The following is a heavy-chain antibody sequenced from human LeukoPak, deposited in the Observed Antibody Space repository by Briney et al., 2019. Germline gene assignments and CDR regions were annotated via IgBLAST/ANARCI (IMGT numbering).Heavy chain of an antibody. D-gene: IGHD3-10*01. CDR3: ARAEDTTVRGVPYIFDY. Sequence: SETLSLTCTVSGGSISSYYWSWIRQPPGKGLEWMGYIYYSGSTNYNPSLKSRVTISVDTSKNQFSLKLSSVTAADTAVYYCARAEDTTVRGVPYIFDYWGQGTLVTVSS. CDR1: GGSISSYY. J-gene: IGHJ4*02. CDR2: IYYSGST. V-gene: IGHV4-59*01.